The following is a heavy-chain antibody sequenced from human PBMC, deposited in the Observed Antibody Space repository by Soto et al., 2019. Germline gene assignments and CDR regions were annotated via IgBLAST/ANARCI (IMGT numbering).Heavy chain of an antibody. J-gene: IGHJ4*02. Sequence: GGSLRLSCAASGFTFSSYGMHWVRQAPGKGLEWVAVIWYDGSNKCYADSVKGRFTISRDNSKNTLYLQMNSLRAEDTAVYYCARDLSYYYDSSGYDPIADYWGQGTLVTVSS. CDR3: ARDLSYYYDSSGYDPIADY. V-gene: IGHV3-33*01. D-gene: IGHD3-22*01. CDR2: IWYDGSNK. CDR1: GFTFSSYG.